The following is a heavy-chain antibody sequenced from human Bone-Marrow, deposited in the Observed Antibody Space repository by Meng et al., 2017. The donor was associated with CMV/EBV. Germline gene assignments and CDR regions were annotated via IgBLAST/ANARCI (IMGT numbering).Heavy chain of an antibody. CDR2: ISSSSSYI. D-gene: IGHD6-19*01. V-gene: IGHV3-21*01. CDR3: ARSPGRQDSRGWYRY. CDR1: GFTFSSYS. Sequence: GESLKISCAASGFTFSSYSMNWVRQAPGKGLEWVSSISSSSSYIYYADSVKGRFTISRDNAKNSLYRQMNSLRAEDTAVYYWARSPGRQDSRGWYRYWGQGTLVTVSS. J-gene: IGHJ4*02.